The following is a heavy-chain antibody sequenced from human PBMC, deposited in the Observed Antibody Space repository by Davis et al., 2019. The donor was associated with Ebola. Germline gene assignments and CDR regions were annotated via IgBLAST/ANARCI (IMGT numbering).Heavy chain of an antibody. J-gene: IGHJ4*02. D-gene: IGHD1-26*01. CDR3: AKIGGSYVFDY. Sequence: PGGSLRLSCAASGFTFSSYGMHWVRQAPGKGLEWVAVISYDGSNKYYADSVKGRFTISRDNSKNTLYLQMNSLRAEDTAVYYCAKIGGSYVFDYWGQGTLVTVSS. CDR2: ISYDGSNK. V-gene: IGHV3-30*18. CDR1: GFTFSSYG.